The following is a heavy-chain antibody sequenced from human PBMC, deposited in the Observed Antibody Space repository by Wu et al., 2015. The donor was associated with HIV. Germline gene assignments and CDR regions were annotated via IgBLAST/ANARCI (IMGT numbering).Heavy chain of an antibody. V-gene: IGHV1-18*04. D-gene: IGHD3-10*01. CDR1: GYTFIGDY. CDR2: ITTSDGNA. J-gene: IGHJ4*02. CDR3: AMMFSGNYWPYYFDN. Sequence: QVQLVQSETEVKKPGASMKVSCKASGYTFIGDYIHWVRQAPGQGLEWMGWITTSDGNAKYAQKFQGRVTMTTDKSTNTAYMEVGSLRSDDTAVYYCAMMFSGNYWPYYFDNWGQGTLVTVSS.